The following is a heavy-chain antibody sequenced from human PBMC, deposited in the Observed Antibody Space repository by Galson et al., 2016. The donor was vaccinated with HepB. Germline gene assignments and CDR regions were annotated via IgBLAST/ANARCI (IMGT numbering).Heavy chain of an antibody. CDR3: AKDRNSWYYFDS. CDR1: GFSFSSYA. Sequence: SLRLSCAASGFSFSSYAMSWVRQAPGKGLEWVSPISGSGDRTYYADSVKGRFIISRDNSRNTLYLQMNSLKAEDTAVYYCAKDRNSWYYFDSWGQGTLVTVSS. J-gene: IGHJ4*02. D-gene: IGHD6-13*01. CDR2: ISGSGDRT. V-gene: IGHV3-23*01.